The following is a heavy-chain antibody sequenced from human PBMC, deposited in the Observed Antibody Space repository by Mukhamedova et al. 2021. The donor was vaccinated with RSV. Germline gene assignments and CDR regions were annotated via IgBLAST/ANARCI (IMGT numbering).Heavy chain of an antibody. CDR3: TRGALVAAAVGATYWFDP. J-gene: IGHJ5*02. CDR2: ISAHNGNT. Sequence: ISAHNGNTYYAEKFRGRVTMTTDTSTTTAHMELRNLRSDDTAVYFCTRGALVAAAVGATYWFDPWGQGTLVTVSS. D-gene: IGHD2-15*01. V-gene: IGHV1-18*01.